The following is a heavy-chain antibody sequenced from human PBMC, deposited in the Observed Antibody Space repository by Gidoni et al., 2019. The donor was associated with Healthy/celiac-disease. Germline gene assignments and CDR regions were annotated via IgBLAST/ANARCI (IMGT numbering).Heavy chain of an antibody. CDR3: ARQTPLYQAVDY. Sequence: QLQLQESGPGLVKPSETLSLTCTVSGGSISSSSYYWGWIRQPPGKGLEWIGSIYYSGSTYYNPSLKSRVTISVDTSKNQFSLKLSSVTAADTAVYYCARQTPLYQAVDYWGQGTLVTVSS. V-gene: IGHV4-39*01. CDR1: GGSISSSSYY. D-gene: IGHD2-2*01. J-gene: IGHJ4*02. CDR2: IYYSGST.